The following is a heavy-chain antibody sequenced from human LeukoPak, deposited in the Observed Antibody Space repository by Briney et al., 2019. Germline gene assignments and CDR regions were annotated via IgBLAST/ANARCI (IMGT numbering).Heavy chain of an antibody. D-gene: IGHD6-19*01. CDR2: ISGYNGDT. J-gene: IGHJ5*02. V-gene: IGHV1-18*04. CDR3: ARDPSNTSGWKTWFDP. Sequence: ASVKVSCKASGYTFTSHGISWVRQAPGQGLEWMGWISGYNGDTNFAQKFQGRVTLTTDRTTSTAYLELRSLKSDDTAVYYCARDPSNTSGWKTWFDPWGQGTLVTVSS. CDR1: GYTFTSHG.